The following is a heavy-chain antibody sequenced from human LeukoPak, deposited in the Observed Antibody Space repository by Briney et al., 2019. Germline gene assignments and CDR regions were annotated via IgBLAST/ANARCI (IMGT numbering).Heavy chain of an antibody. CDR3: ARLTN. V-gene: IGHV3-7*01. Sequence: GGSLRLSCAASGFTFSSYSMNWVRQAPGKGLEWVANIKQDGSEKYYVDSVKGRFTISRDNAKNSLYLQMNSLRAEDTAVYYCARLTNWGQGTLVTVSS. CDR1: GFTFSSYS. J-gene: IGHJ4*02. CDR2: IKQDGSEK.